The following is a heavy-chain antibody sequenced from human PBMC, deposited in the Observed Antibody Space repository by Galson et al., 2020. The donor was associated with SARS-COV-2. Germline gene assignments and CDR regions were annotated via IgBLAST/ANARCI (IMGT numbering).Heavy chain of an antibody. CDR3: ATSVIQAAIERFYYYGMDV. CDR1: GFTFSSYW. V-gene: IGHV3-7*01. D-gene: IGHD2-2*02. Sequence: GGSLRLSCAASGFTFSSYWMSWVRQAPGKGLEWVANINQDANEKYYVASVKGRFTISRDNAKNSLYLQMISLRAEDTAVYFCATSVIQAAIERFYYYGMDVWGPGTTVTVSS. J-gene: IGHJ6*02. CDR2: INQDANEK.